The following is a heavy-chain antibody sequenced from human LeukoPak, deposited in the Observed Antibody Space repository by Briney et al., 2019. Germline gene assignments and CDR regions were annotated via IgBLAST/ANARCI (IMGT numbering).Heavy chain of an antibody. V-gene: IGHV4-39*07. CDR3: ARVMRGWVGAATYFDY. CDR2: IYYSGST. CDR1: GGSISSSSYY. Sequence: SETLSLTCTVSGGSISSSSYYWGWIRQPPGKGLEWIGSIYYSGSTYYNPSLKSRVTISVDTSKNQFSLKLSSVTAADTAVYYCARVMRGWVGAATYFDYWGQGTLVTVSS. J-gene: IGHJ4*02. D-gene: IGHD2-15*01.